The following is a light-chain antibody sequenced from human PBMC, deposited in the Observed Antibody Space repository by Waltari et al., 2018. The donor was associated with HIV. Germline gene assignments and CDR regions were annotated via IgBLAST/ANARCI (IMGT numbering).Light chain of an antibody. CDR3: QSADITNIWV. Sequence: SSDLTQPPSMSLSPGQTARITCPGDALQKQYVSWYQQKPGKAPALIISRDNERPSGVPDRFSGSRSGTTATATLTISGVQTEDEADYYCQSADITNIWVFGGGTKLTVL. CDR1: ALQKQY. J-gene: IGLJ2*01. V-gene: IGLV3-25*03. CDR2: RDN.